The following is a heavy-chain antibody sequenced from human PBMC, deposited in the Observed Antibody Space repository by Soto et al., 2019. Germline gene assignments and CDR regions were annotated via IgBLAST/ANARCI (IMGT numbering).Heavy chain of an antibody. V-gene: IGHV3-23*01. J-gene: IGHJ4*02. CDR3: AKWVNYYGSGSYSPFDY. CDR2: ISGSGGST. D-gene: IGHD3-10*01. Sequence: PGGSLRLSCAASGFTFSSYAMSWVRQAPGKGLEWVSAISGSGGSTYYADSVKGRFTISRDNSKNTLYLQMNSLRAEDTAVYYCAKWVNYYGSGSYSPFDYWGQGTLVTVSS. CDR1: GFTFSSYA.